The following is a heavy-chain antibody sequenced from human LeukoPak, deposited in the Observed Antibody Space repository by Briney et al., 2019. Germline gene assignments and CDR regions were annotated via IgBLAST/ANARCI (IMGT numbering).Heavy chain of an antibody. V-gene: IGHV3-20*04. J-gene: IGHJ4*02. CDR3: ARYYNYYDSSGYSLFDY. CDR2: INGDGGST. D-gene: IGHD3-22*01. CDR1: GLTLDDYG. Sequence: PGESLILSCPVSGLTLDDYGMSWVRQAPGKGLEWVSGINGDGGSTGYVGAVKGRFTISRDNAKNSLYLQMNSLRAEDTALCYCARYYNYYDSSGYSLFDYWGQGTLVTVSS.